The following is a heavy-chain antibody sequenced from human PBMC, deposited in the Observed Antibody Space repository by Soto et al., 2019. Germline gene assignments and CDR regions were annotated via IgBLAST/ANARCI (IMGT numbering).Heavy chain of an antibody. CDR2: INGDSNYI. Sequence: GGSLRLSCAASGFPFSVYTMNWVRQAPGKGLEWVAYINGDSNYILYAVSVRGRFTISRDNALNSLYLHMSSLRDEDTAVYYWARDWTDSRGRYSFGFWGQGIHFTVSS. CDR1: GFPFSVYT. J-gene: IGHJ4*02. CDR3: ARDWTDSRGRYSFGF. D-gene: IGHD3-22*01. V-gene: IGHV3-48*02.